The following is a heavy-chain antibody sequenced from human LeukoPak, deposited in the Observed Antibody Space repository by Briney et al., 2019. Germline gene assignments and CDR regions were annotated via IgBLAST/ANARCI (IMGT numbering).Heavy chain of an antibody. J-gene: IGHJ4*02. CDR1: GYTFTSYG. CDR2: ISAYNGNT. Sequence: GASVKVSCKASGYTFTSYGISWVRQAPGQGLEWMGWISAYNGNTNYAQKLQGRVTMTTDTSTSTAYMDLRSLRSDDTAVYYCARAQRGSYRSLLSNWGQGTLVTVSS. D-gene: IGHD3-16*02. CDR3: ARAQRGSYRSLLSN. V-gene: IGHV1-18*01.